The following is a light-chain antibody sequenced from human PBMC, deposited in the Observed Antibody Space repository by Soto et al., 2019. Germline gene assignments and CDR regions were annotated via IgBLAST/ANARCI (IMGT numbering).Light chain of an antibody. CDR2: GAT. CDR3: LQDDDYPFT. Sequence: EIVLTQSPGTLSLSPGERATLSCRASQSLGSSYLAWYQQKPGQAPRLLIYGATKRATGIPDRFSGSGSGTDFTLTISSLQPEDFATYFCLQDDDYPFTFGGGTKVDIK. J-gene: IGKJ4*01. CDR1: QSLGSSY. V-gene: IGKV3-20*01.